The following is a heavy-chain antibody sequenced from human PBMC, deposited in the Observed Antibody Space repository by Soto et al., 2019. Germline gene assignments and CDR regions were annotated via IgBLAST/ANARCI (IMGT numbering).Heavy chain of an antibody. Sequence: TGGSLRLSCAASGFTFSSYAMSWVRQAPGKGLEWVSAISGSGGSTYYADSVKGRFTISRDNSKNTLYLQMNSLRAEDTAVYYCAKMARFLEWPGGSGWFDPWGQGTLVTVSS. CDR2: ISGSGGST. CDR3: AKMARFLEWPGGSGWFDP. V-gene: IGHV3-23*01. J-gene: IGHJ5*02. D-gene: IGHD3-3*01. CDR1: GFTFSSYA.